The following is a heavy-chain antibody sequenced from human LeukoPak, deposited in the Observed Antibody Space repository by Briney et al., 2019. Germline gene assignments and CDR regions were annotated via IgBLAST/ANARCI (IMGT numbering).Heavy chain of an antibody. V-gene: IGHV3-74*01. CDR2: IHSTESYT. CDR1: GFTFWTYW. CDR3: VRETYGAGNRSFDL. D-gene: IGHD3-10*01. J-gene: IGHJ2*01. Sequence: GGSLRLSCAASGFTFWTYWMHWVRQAPGEGLVWVSRIHSTESYTAYADSVKGRFTISRDNAKNTLSLHMSSLRAEDTAIYYCVRETYGAGNRSFDLWGRGTLVVVSS.